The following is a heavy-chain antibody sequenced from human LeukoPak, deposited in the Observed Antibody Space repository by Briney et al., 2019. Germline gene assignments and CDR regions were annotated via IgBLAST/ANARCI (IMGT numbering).Heavy chain of an antibody. CDR3: AHRKNYYDSSVFDN. D-gene: IGHD3-22*01. V-gene: IGHV2-5*02. CDR2: IYWDDDR. CDR1: GFSLNTRGVG. Sequence: SGPTLVNPTQTLTLTCTFSGFSLNTRGVGVGWIRQPPGRALEWLALIYWDDDRRYSPSLKSRLTITKDTSRNQAVLTMTDMDPVDTATYFCAHRKNYYDSSVFDNWGQGTLVTVSS. J-gene: IGHJ4*02.